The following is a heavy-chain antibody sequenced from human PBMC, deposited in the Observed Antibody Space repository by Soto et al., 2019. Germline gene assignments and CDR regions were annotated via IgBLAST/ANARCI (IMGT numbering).Heavy chain of an antibody. V-gene: IGHV3-30*18. D-gene: IGHD3-10*01. CDR2: ISYDGSNK. CDR3: AKEIGELLFPLWFDP. Sequence: PGGSLRLSCAASGFTFSSYGMHWVRQAPGKGLEWVAVISYDGSNKYYADSVKGRFTISRDNSKNTLYLQMNSLRAEDTAVYYCAKEIGELLFPLWFDPWGQGTLVTVSS. CDR1: GFTFSSYG. J-gene: IGHJ5*02.